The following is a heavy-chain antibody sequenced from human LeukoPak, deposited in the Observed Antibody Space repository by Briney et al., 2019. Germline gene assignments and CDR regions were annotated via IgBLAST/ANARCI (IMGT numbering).Heavy chain of an antibody. D-gene: IGHD3-22*01. J-gene: IGHJ4*02. Sequence: PSETLSLTCKVSGDSLSSSTCNWSWIRQPPGKGLEWIGYISQSGNSYFTPSLKSQATISVDRSKNHFSLTLISVTAADTAVYYCARDQVDYDIPDHFDYWGKGALVTVSS. V-gene: IGHV4-30-2*01. CDR2: ISQSGNS. CDR3: ARDQVDYDIPDHFDY. CDR1: GDSLSSSTCN.